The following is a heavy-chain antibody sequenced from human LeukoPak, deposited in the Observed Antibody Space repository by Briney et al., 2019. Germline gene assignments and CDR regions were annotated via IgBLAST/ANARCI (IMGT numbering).Heavy chain of an antibody. Sequence: ASVKVSCKASGYTFTGYYMHWVRQAPGQGLEWMGWINPNSGGTNYAQKFQGRVTMTRDTSISTAYMELSRLRSGDTAVYYCAREFSGNPGYYGMDVWGQGTTVTVSS. J-gene: IGHJ6*02. D-gene: IGHD3-10*01. CDR2: INPNSGGT. CDR3: AREFSGNPGYYGMDV. V-gene: IGHV1-2*02. CDR1: GYTFTGYY.